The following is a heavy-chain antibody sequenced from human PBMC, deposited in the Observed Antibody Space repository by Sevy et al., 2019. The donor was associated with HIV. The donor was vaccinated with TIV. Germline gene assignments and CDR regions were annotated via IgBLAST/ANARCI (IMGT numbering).Heavy chain of an antibody. V-gene: IGHV1-8*01. CDR2: MNPNSGDT. D-gene: IGHD2-2*02. J-gene: IGHJ4*02. CDR3: ARRRTLLYISSPRPFDY. Sequence: ASVKVSCKASGYTFTNYDITWVRQATGQGLEWVGWMNPNSGDTGYAQKFQGRITMTRNTSISTVYLELSSMRSDDTAIYYCARRRTLLYISSPRPFDYWGQGTLVTVSS. CDR1: GYTFTNYD.